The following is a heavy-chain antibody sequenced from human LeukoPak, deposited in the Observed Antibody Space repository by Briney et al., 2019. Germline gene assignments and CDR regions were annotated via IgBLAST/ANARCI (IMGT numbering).Heavy chain of an antibody. CDR2: VSHSGST. V-gene: IGHV4-38-2*02. Sequence: PSETLSLTCTVSGYSISSDYYWGWIRQPPGKGLEWIASVSHSGSTYYNPSLKSRVTISVDTSKNQFSLKLSSVTAADTAVYYCARSPYYYDSSGYWDDAFDIWGQGTMVTVSS. CDR1: GYSISSDYY. D-gene: IGHD3-22*01. CDR3: ARSPYYYDSSGYWDDAFDI. J-gene: IGHJ3*02.